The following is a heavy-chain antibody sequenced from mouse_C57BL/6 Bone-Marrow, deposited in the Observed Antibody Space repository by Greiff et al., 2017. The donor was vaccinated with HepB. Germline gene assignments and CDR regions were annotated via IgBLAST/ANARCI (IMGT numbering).Heavy chain of an antibody. CDR3: ARGNYGPYYFDY. CDR2: INPSTGGT. Sequence: EVQLQQSRPELVKPGASVKISCKASGYSFTGYYMHWVKQSSEKSLEWIGEINPSTGGTSYNQKFKGKATLTVDKSSSTAYMQLKSLTSEDSAVYYCARGNYGPYYFDYWGQGTTLTVSS. CDR1: GYSFTGYY. D-gene: IGHD1-1*01. V-gene: IGHV1-43*01. J-gene: IGHJ2*01.